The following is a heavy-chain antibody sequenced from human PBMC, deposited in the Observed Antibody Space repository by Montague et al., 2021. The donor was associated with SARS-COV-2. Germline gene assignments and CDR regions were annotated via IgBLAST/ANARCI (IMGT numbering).Heavy chain of an antibody. D-gene: IGHD3-9*01. J-gene: IGHJ3*01. CDR1: GGSVSSGTYY. V-gene: IGHV4-39*01. CDR3: ARQQPYYDLLTSNPFGV. CDR2: IYYSGNS. Sequence: SETLSLTCTVSGGSVSSGTYYWGWIRQPPGKGLEWIGSIYYSGNSDYNPSLKSRATISVDTSKNQFSLQPSSVTAADTAVYYCARQQPYYDLLTSNPFGVWGQGKMVTVSS.